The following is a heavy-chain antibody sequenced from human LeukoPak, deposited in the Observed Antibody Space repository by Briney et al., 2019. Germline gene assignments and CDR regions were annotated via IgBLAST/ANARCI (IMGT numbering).Heavy chain of an antibody. CDR1: GGSINGYY. V-gene: IGHV4-4*07. Sequence: SETLSLTCTVSGGSINGYYWSWIRQPAGKGLEWIGRIYTSGSTNYNPSLKSRVTMSVDTSKNQFSLKLSSVTAADTAVYYCARAPGPYYYYYYMDVWGKGTTVTISS. CDR3: ARAPGPYYYYYYMDV. J-gene: IGHJ6*03. CDR2: IYTSGST.